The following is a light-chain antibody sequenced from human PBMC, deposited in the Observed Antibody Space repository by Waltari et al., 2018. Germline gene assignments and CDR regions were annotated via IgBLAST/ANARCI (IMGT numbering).Light chain of an antibody. Sequence: DIQMTQSPSSLSASTGDRVTITCRASQGISNSVAWYQQKPGNAPTLLLSDSSRLETGVPSRFTGSRSGTDYTLTISSLQPEDFASYYCQQYYSIPLTFGGGTKVEIK. CDR3: QQYYSIPLT. CDR1: QGISNS. CDR2: DSS. J-gene: IGKJ4*01. V-gene: IGKV1-NL1*01.